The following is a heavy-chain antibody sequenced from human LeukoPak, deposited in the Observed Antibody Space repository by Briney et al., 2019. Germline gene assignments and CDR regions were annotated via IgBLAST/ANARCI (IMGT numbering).Heavy chain of an antibody. CDR3: ARDETPYY. J-gene: IGHJ4*02. CDR2: ISGSGGRAST. V-gene: IGHV3-23*01. Sequence: GGSLRLSCAASGFTFSTYAMSWVRQAPGKGLEWVSTISGSGGRASTDYADSVKGRFTISRDNAKNSLYLQMNSLRAEDTAVYYCARDETPYYWGQGTLVTVSS. CDR1: GFTFSTYA.